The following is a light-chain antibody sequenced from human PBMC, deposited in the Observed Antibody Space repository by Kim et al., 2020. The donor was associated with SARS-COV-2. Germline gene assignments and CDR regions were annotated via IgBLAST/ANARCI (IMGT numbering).Light chain of an antibody. CDR2: DVS. J-gene: IGLJ3*02. CDR3: SSYTSSSTWV. V-gene: IGLV2-14*03. CDR1: SSDVGGYNY. Sequence: QSALTQPASVSGSPGQSITISCTGISSDVGGYNYVSWYQQHPGKAPKLMIYDVSNRPSGVSNRFSGSKSGNTASLTISGLQAEDEADYYCSSYTSSSTWVFGGGTQLTVL.